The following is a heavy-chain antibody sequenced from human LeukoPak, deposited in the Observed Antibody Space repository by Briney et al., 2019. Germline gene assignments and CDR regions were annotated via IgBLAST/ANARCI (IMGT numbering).Heavy chain of an antibody. CDR2: IYHSGGT. Sequence: SETLSLTCTVSGYSISSGYYWGWIRQPPGKGLEWIGSIYHSGGTYYNPSLKSRVTISVDTSKNQFSLKLSSVTAADTAVYYCAREVDTAMVLLDYWGQGTLVTVSS. J-gene: IGHJ4*02. D-gene: IGHD5-18*01. CDR3: AREVDTAMVLLDY. CDR1: GYSISSGYY. V-gene: IGHV4-38-2*02.